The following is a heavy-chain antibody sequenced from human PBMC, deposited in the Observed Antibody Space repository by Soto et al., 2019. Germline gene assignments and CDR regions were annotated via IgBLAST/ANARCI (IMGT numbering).Heavy chain of an antibody. CDR1: GFTFSDYA. CDR2: VSHDGRNT. J-gene: IGHJ4*02. CDR3: EKGGRQWLVTADFNY. D-gene: IGHD6-19*01. Sequence: VQLVESGGGVVQPGRSLRLSCAASGFTFSDYAMHWVRQAPGKGLEWVAVVSHDGRNTHYADSVKGRFTISRDSSKKTVFLEMTSLRAEDTAVYYCEKGGRQWLVTADFNYWGQGALVTVSS. V-gene: IGHV3-30*18.